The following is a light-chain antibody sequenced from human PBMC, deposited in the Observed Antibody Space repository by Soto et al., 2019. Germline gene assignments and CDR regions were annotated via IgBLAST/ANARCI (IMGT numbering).Light chain of an antibody. J-gene: IGLJ1*01. V-gene: IGLV2-14*01. CDR1: SSDVGGYNY. CDR3: SSYTSTSTLEV. CDR2: EVS. Sequence: QSALTQPASVSGSPGQSITISCTGTSSDVGGYNYVSWYQQHPGKAPKLMIYEVSNRPSGLSNRFSGSKSGNTASLTISGLQAEDEADYFCSSYTSTSTLEVFGTGTKVT.